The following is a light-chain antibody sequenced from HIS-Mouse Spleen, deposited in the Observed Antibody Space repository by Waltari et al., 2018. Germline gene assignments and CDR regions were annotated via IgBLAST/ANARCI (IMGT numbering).Light chain of an antibody. Sequence: DIQLTQSPSFLSASVGDRVTITCRASQGISSYLAWYQQKPGKAPKLLIYAASTLQSGVPSRFSGSGSGTEFTLTISSLQPEDFATYYCQQLYSYPPTFGQGTKVEIK. CDR2: AAS. CDR3: QQLYSYPPT. V-gene: IGKV1-9*01. CDR1: QGISSY. J-gene: IGKJ1*01.